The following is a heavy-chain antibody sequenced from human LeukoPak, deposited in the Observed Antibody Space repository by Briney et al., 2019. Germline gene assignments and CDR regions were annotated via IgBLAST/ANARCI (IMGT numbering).Heavy chain of an antibody. CDR2: ISSSGSTI. CDR1: GFTFSDYY. D-gene: IGHD3-3*01. CDR3: ARDRAKRFLEWADAFDI. J-gene: IGHJ3*02. Sequence: GGSLRLSCAASGFTFSDYYMSWIRQAPGKGLEWVSYISSSGSTIYYADSGKCRFTISRDNAKNSLYLQMNSLRAEDTALYYCARDRAKRFLEWADAFDIWGQGTMVTVSS. V-gene: IGHV3-11*01.